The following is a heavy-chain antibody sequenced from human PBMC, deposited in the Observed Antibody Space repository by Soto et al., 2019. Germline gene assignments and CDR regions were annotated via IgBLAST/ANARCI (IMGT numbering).Heavy chain of an antibody. D-gene: IGHD3-22*01. V-gene: IGHV1-18*01. CDR2: ISPNSGNI. Sequence: QVHLVQSGAEVKKPGASVNVSCKTSGYTFTRNGISWVRQAPGQGLEWMGWISPNSGNIKYAQKLQGRVIMTTDTSTSTAYMELRSLRSDHTAVYYCVKDRDSNTWPSRDVWGPGTTVTVSS. CDR1: GYTFTRNG. CDR3: VKDRDSNTWPSRDV. J-gene: IGHJ6*02.